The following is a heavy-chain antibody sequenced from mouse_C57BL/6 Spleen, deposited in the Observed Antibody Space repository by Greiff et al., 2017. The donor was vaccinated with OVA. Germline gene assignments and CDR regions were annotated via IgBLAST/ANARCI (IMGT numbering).Heavy chain of an antibody. Sequence: QVQLQQSGAELVMPGASVKLSCKASGYTFTSYWMHWVKQRPGQGLEWIGEIDPSDSYTNYNQKFKGKSTLTVDKSSSTAYMQLSSLTSEDSAVYYCAREGTTVYYYAMDYWGQGTSVTVSS. J-gene: IGHJ4*01. V-gene: IGHV1-69*01. CDR3: AREGTTVYYYAMDY. CDR2: IDPSDSYT. D-gene: IGHD1-1*01. CDR1: GYTFTSYW.